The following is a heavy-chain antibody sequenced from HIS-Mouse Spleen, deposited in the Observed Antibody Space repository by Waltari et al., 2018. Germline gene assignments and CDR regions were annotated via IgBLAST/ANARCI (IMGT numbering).Heavy chain of an antibody. V-gene: IGHV4-34*01. CDR1: GGSFGGYY. CDR3: ARGSGSYYAFDI. D-gene: IGHD1-26*01. J-gene: IGHJ3*02. CDR2: INHSGST. Sequence: QVQLQQWGAGLLKPSETLSLTCAVYGGSFGGYYRSWTRQPPGKGLEWIGEINHSGSTNYNPSLKSRVTISVDTSKNQFSLKLSSVTAADTAVYYCARGSGSYYAFDIWGQGTMVTVSS.